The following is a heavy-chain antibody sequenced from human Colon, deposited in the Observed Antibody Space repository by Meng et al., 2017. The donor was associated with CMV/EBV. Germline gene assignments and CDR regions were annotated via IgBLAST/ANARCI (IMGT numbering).Heavy chain of an antibody. Sequence: GESLKISCAASGFLVDSNFMNWVRQAPGKGLEWVSVLYSGGSVFYADAVKGRFTISRDTSNNTLHLQMNSLSVEDTAVYYCARGGGAVGYYYYGMDVWGQGTTVTSP. D-gene: IGHD6-19*01. CDR1: GFLVDSNF. V-gene: IGHV3-66*02. J-gene: IGHJ6*02. CDR2: LYSGGSV. CDR3: ARGGGAVGYYYYGMDV.